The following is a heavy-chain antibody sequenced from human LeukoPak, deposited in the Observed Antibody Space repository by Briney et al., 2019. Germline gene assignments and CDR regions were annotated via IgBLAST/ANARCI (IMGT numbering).Heavy chain of an antibody. Sequence: PGGSLRLSCAASGFTFSSYSMNWVRQAPGKGLEWVSYISSSSSTIYYADSVKGRFTISRDSAKNSLYLQMNSLRAEDTAVYYCARDLKRYCSSTSCDYWGQGTLVTVSS. CDR2: ISSSSSTI. D-gene: IGHD2-2*01. V-gene: IGHV3-48*01. J-gene: IGHJ4*02. CDR1: GFTFSSYS. CDR3: ARDLKRYCSSTSCDY.